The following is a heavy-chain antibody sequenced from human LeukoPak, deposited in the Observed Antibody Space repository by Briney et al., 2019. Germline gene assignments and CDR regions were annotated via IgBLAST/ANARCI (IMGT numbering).Heavy chain of an antibody. Sequence: GGSPRLSCAASGFTFTNYAMSWFRQAPGKGLEWVSLITGSGSGTYYADSVKGRFTISRDNSKNTLDLQMNSLRAEDTAVYYCAIDPTVPGTADYFPHWGQGTLATVSS. CDR2: ITGSGSGT. V-gene: IGHV3-23*01. D-gene: IGHD6-19*01. CDR3: AIDPTVPGTADYFPH. J-gene: IGHJ1*01. CDR1: GFTFTNYA.